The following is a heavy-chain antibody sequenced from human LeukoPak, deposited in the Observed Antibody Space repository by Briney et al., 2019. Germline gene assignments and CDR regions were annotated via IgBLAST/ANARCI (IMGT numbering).Heavy chain of an antibody. J-gene: IGHJ6*02. Sequence: GASVKVSCKASGYTFTSYYMHWGRQAPGQGLEWMGWINPNSGGTNYAQKFQGRVTMTRDTSISTAYMELSRLRSDDTAVYYCARDESSIVVVPAAMLTYYYYYGMDVWGQGTTVTVSS. D-gene: IGHD2-2*01. CDR2: INPNSGGT. CDR1: GYTFTSYY. CDR3: ARDESSIVVVPAAMLTYYYYYGMDV. V-gene: IGHV1-2*02.